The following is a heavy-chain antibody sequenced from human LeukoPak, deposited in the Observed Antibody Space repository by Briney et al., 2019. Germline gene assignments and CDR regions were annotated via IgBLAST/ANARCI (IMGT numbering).Heavy chain of an antibody. J-gene: IGHJ5*02. D-gene: IGHD3-3*01. Sequence: GGSLRLSCAASGFTFEDYAMHWVRQAPGMGLEWVSLISGDGGSTYYAVSVKGRFTISRDNSKNSLYLQMNSLTTEDTALYYCAKDSRGGITIFGVADNWLDPWGQGTLVTVSS. CDR3: AKDSRGGITIFGVADNWLDP. CDR1: GFTFEDYA. CDR2: ISGDGGST. V-gene: IGHV3-43*02.